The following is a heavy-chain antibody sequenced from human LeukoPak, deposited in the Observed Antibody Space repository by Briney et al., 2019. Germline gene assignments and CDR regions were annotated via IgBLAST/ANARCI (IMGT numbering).Heavy chain of an antibody. Sequence: PSETLFLTCTVSGGSISSNKYYWGWIRQPPGKGLEWIGKIYYSGNTYYNPSLKSRVIISVHTSKNQFSLKLSSVTAADTAVYYCATLEYSSSPPDYWGQGTLVTVSS. CDR1: GGSISSNKYY. CDR2: IYYSGNT. V-gene: IGHV4-39*07. J-gene: IGHJ4*02. CDR3: ATLEYSSSPPDY. D-gene: IGHD6-6*01.